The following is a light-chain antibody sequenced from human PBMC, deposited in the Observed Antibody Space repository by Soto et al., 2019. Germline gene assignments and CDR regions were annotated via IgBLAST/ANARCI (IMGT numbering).Light chain of an antibody. V-gene: IGKV1-5*03. Sequence: QMTQSPSTLSASVGEKESITCRASQSISSWLAWYQQKPGKAPKLLIYKASSLESGVPSRFSGSGSGTEFTLTISSLQTDDFATYYCQQYNSYPWTFGQGTKV. J-gene: IGKJ1*01. CDR2: KAS. CDR3: QQYNSYPWT. CDR1: QSISSW.